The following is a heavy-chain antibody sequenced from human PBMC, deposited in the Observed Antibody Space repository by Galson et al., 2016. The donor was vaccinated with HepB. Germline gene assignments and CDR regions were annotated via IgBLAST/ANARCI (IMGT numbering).Heavy chain of an antibody. CDR2: IYYSGRT. D-gene: IGHD6-19*01. J-gene: IGHJ6*02. V-gene: IGHV4-59*01. CDR3: ARDDSGGWYGFHYGMDV. Sequence: SETLSLTCTVSGASISGYYLSWIRQPPGNGLEWIGYIYYSGRTNYNPSPKSRVTISVDTSKNQFPLKLSSVTAADTAVYYCARDDSGGWYGFHYGMDVWGQGTTVTVSS. CDR1: GASISGYY.